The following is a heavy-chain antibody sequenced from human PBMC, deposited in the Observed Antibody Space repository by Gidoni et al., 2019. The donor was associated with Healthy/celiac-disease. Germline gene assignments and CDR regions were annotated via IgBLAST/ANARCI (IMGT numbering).Heavy chain of an antibody. CDR2: IWYDGSNK. V-gene: IGHV3-33*01. D-gene: IGHD6-19*01. Sequence: QVQLVESGGGVVQPGRSLILSCAESGFTFSSSGMHWVRQAPGKGLEWVAVIWYDGSNKYYADSVKGRFTISRDNSKNTLYLQMNSLRAEDTAVYYCASGIAVAGPNDAFDIWGQGTMVTVSS. J-gene: IGHJ3*02. CDR3: ASGIAVAGPNDAFDI. CDR1: GFTFSSSG.